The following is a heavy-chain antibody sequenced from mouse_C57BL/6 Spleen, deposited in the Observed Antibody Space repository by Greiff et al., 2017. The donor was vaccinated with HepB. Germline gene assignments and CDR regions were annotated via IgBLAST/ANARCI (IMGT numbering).Heavy chain of an antibody. CDR3: AREGLRPSFDY. V-gene: IGHV1-64*01. CDR1: GYTFTSYW. Sequence: QVQLQQSGAELVKPGASVKLSCKASGYTFTSYWMHWVKQRPGQGLEWIGMIHPNSGSTNYNEKFKSKATLTVDKSSSTAYMQLSSLTSEDSAVYYCAREGLRPSFDYWGQGTTLTVSS. D-gene: IGHD2-4*01. J-gene: IGHJ2*01. CDR2: IHPNSGST.